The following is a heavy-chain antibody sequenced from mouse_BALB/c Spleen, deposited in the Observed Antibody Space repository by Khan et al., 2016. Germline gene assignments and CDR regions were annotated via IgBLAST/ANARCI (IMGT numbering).Heavy chain of an antibody. CDR2: INPSTGYT. V-gene: IGHV1-7*01. Sequence: QVQLQQSGAELAKPGASVKMSCKASGYTFTSYWMHWVKQRPGQGLEWIGYINPSTGYTEYNQKFKDKATLTADKSSSTAYMQLSSLTSEDSAAYYCTRSVPRYAMDYWGQGTSVTVSS. CDR1: GYTFTSYW. CDR3: TRSVPRYAMDY. J-gene: IGHJ4*01. D-gene: IGHD1-1*01.